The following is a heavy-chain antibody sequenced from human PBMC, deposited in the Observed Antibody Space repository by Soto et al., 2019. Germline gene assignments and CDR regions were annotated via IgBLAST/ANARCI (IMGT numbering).Heavy chain of an antibody. J-gene: IGHJ3*02. CDR3: ARDSIAAAQVDAFDI. CDR1: GFNFRNHG. Sequence: PGGSLRLSCAASGFNFRNHGMHWVRQAPGKGLEWVAVIWYDGSSQYYADSVKGRFTISRDNRENTLYLQMNSLRAEDTAVYYCARDSIAAAQVDAFDIWGQGTMVTVSS. CDR2: IWYDGSSQ. D-gene: IGHD6-13*01. V-gene: IGHV3-33*01.